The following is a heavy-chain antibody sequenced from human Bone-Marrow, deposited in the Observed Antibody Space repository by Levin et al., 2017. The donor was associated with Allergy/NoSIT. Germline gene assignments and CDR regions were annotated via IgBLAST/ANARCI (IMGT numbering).Heavy chain of an antibody. J-gene: IGHJ4*02. V-gene: IGHV3-43D*03. CDR1: GFTFDSSA. Sequence: PGGSLRLSCAASGFTFDSSAMHWVRQAPGRGLEWVSLISWDARSIYYADSVKGRFTVSRDNSKNSLYLQMNSLRPEDTAFYYCSKDLGVASISLVFGSWGQGTLVTVSS. CDR2: ISWDARSI. D-gene: IGHD5-12*01. CDR3: SKDLGVASISLVFGS.